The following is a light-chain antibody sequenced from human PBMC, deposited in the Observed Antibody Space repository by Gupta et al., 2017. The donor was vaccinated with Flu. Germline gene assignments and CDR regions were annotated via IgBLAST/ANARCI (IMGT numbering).Light chain of an antibody. CDR1: QSISNW. V-gene: IGKV1-5*03. CDR2: EAS. Sequence: DIQMTQSPSTLSASVGDRVTITCRGSQSISNWLAWYQQKAGNAHKVLIYEASTLESGVPSRFSGRGSGKEFTLTSSRLQDDDFANYYCQQNNALWTFGQGTKVEIK. CDR3: QQNNALWT. J-gene: IGKJ1*01.